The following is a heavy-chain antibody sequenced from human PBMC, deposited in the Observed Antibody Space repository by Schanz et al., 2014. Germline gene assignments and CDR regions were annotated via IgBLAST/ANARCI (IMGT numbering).Heavy chain of an antibody. CDR3: AKYRGYYRVSGSYRELEY. CDR1: GFTFSSYA. Sequence: EVHLLESGGGLVQPGGSLRLSCAASGFTFSSYAMSWVRQAPGKGLEWVSAISGSGGSTYYADSVKGRFTISRDNSKNTLYLQMNSLRAEDTAGYYCAKYRGYYRVSGSYRELEYWGQGTLVTVSS. D-gene: IGHD3-10*01. CDR2: ISGSGGST. J-gene: IGHJ4*02. V-gene: IGHV3-23*01.